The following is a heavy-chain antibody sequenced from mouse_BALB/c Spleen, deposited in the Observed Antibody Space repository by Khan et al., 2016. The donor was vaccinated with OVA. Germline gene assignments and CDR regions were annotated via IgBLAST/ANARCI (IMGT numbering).Heavy chain of an antibody. J-gene: IGHJ1*01. Sequence: VQLKESGPELVKPGASVKFSCTASGFNITDTYIHWVKQRPEQGLQWIGRITPENGNTEYDPKFKGKASITSDTSSNTSYLQLNSLTSEDTAVYYCARATYDRQNFDVWGGGTTVIVSS. CDR3: ARATYDRQNFDV. D-gene: IGHD2-3*01. CDR2: ITPENGNT. V-gene: IGHV14-3*02. CDR1: GFNITDTY.